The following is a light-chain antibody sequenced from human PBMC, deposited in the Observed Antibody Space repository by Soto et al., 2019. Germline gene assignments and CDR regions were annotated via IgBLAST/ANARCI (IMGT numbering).Light chain of an antibody. J-gene: IGKJ3*01. CDR2: YAA. CDR1: QNINTY. CDR3: QQTSSAPFT. V-gene: IGKV1-39*01. Sequence: DIQMTQSPYSLSAAVGDRVTIACRASQNINTYLNWYQQKPGKAPKLLTFYAASLQSGVPSRFSGGGSRTDFTLTITSLQPEDFATYYCQQTSSAPFTFGPGTKVDIK.